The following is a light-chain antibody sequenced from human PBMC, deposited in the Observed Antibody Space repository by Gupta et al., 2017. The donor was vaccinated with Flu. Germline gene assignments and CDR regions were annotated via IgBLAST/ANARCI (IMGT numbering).Light chain of an antibody. Sequence: DLVMTQSPDYLAVSLGERATINCKSSQSVLYSSNNKNYLAWYQQKPGQPPKLLIYWASTRESGVPDRFSGSGSGTDFTLTISSLQAEDVAVYYCQQYYSTPYTFGQGTKLEIK. V-gene: IGKV4-1*01. CDR1: QSVLYSSNNKNY. CDR3: QQYYSTPYT. CDR2: WAS. J-gene: IGKJ2*01.